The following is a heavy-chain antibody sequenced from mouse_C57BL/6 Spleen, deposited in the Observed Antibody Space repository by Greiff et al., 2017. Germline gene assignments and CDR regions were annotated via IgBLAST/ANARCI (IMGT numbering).Heavy chain of an antibody. Sequence: QVQLQQSGPELVKPGASVKISCKASGYAFSSSWMNWVKQRPGKGLEWIGRIYPGDGDTNYTGKFKGKATLTADKSSSTAYMQLSSLTSEYSAVYFCARGNYGNFFDYWGQGTTLTVSS. CDR1: GYAFSSSW. D-gene: IGHD2-1*01. CDR3: ARGNYGNFFDY. CDR2: IYPGDGDT. J-gene: IGHJ2*01. V-gene: IGHV1-82*01.